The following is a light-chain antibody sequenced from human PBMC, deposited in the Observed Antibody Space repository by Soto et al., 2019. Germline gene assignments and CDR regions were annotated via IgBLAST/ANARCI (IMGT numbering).Light chain of an antibody. J-gene: IGKJ1*01. Sequence: EIVLTQSPATLSVSPGERATLSCRASQSISSHLVWYQQKPGQAPRLVIYGASIRATGIPARFSCSGSGTEFTLTISSLQSEDFAVYYCQPYNDWPPWTFGQGTKVEIK. CDR3: QPYNDWPPWT. CDR2: GAS. CDR1: QSISSH. V-gene: IGKV3D-15*01.